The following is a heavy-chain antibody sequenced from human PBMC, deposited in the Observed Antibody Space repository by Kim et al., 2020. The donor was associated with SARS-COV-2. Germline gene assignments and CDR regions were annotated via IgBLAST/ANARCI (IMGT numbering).Heavy chain of an antibody. CDR3: TTLELRLASTDYYFYGRDA. CDR2: IKSQIDGGTI. CDR1: GFTFSKAW. J-gene: IGHJ6*02. D-gene: IGHD3-3*01. V-gene: IGHV3-15*01. Sequence: GGSLRLSCAASGFTFSKAWMSWVRQVPGKGLEWVGRIKSQIDGGTIDYAAPVKGRFTISRDDSENTVTLQMNGLKMEDTAEYYCTTLELRLASTDYYFYGRDAWGLGTTVTVSS.